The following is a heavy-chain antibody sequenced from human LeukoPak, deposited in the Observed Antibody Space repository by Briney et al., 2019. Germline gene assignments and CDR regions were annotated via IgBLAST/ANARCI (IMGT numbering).Heavy chain of an antibody. CDR3: AGGRDISVAGPGGYFDY. Sequence: PRGSLRLSCAASGFTFGGYHINWIRQAPGKGLEWISYVSPGGHTVYFADSVKGRFTLSRDNAKNSLYLQMNSLTGEDTAVYFCAGGRDISVAGPGGYFDYWGQGALVTVSS. D-gene: IGHD6-19*01. J-gene: IGHJ4*02. V-gene: IGHV3-11*01. CDR2: VSPGGHTV. CDR1: GFTFGGYH.